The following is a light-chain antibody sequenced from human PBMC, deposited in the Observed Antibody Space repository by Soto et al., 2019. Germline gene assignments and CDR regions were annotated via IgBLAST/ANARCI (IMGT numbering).Light chain of an antibody. CDR3: QQYNDWLWT. CDR2: GAS. Sequence: ELVLTQSPSTLSVSQGERATLSCRASESVTYNLAWYQQKPGQAPRLLIYGASTRPTGIPARFSGRGSGTEFTLTITSLQSEDFAVYYCQQYNDWLWTFGQGTKVDIK. J-gene: IGKJ1*01. CDR1: ESVTYN. V-gene: IGKV3-15*01.